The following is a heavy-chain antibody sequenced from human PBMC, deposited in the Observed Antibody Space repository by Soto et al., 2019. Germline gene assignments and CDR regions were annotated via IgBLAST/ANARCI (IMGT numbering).Heavy chain of an antibody. V-gene: IGHV1-69*08. D-gene: IGHD5-12*01. J-gene: IGHJ4*02. CDR2: IIPILSTS. CDR1: GGTFSSYT. Sequence: ASVKVSCKASGGTFSSYTISWVRQAPGQGLEWMGRIIPILSTSHYAQKFQGRVTMTEDKSASTAYMELSSLRSEDTAVYYCAIEHAYSGYDQAIDYWGQGILVSGSS. CDR3: AIEHAYSGYDQAIDY.